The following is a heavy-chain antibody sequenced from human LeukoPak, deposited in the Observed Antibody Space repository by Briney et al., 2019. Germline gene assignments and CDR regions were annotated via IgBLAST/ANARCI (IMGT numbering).Heavy chain of an antibody. J-gene: IGHJ4*02. CDR2: INHSGST. CDR3: ARRPPSNWIPYFDY. CDR1: GGSFSGYY. Sequence: PSETLSLTCAVYGGSFSGYYWSWIRQPPGKGLEWIGEINHSGSTNYNPSLKSRVTISVDTSKNQFSLKLSSVTAADTAEYYCARRPPSNWIPYFDYWGQGTLVTVSS. D-gene: IGHD1-1*01. V-gene: IGHV4-34*01.